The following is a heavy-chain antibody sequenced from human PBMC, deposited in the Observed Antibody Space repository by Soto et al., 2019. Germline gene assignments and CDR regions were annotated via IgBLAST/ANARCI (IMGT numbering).Heavy chain of an antibody. CDR3: ARRRGYNYAYDY. Sequence: GGSLRLSCAASGFTISNYAMHWVRQAPGKTLEYVSAIGANGGTTYYTSSVEGRFTISRDNSKNTLYLQMGSLRAEDTALYYCARRRGYNYAYDYWGQGTLVTVSS. J-gene: IGHJ4*02. D-gene: IGHD5-18*01. CDR2: IGANGGTT. V-gene: IGHV3-64*01. CDR1: GFTISNYA.